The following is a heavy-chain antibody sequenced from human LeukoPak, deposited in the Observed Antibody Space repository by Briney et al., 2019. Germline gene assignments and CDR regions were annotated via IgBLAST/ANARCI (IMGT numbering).Heavy chain of an antibody. J-gene: IGHJ4*02. CDR2: IIETGASP. Sequence: GGSLRLSCAASGFSFSLYAMNWVHQAPGKGLEWVSTIIETGASPYYADSVRGRFTVSRDSSKNMFYLQMNSLRAEDTAIYYCARRGAGSGGLDYWGQGTLVTVSS. D-gene: IGHD6-19*01. V-gene: IGHV3-23*01. CDR3: ARRGAGSGGLDY. CDR1: GFSFSLYA.